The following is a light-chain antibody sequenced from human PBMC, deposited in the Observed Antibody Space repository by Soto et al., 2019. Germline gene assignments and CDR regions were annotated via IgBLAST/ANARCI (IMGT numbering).Light chain of an antibody. J-gene: IGKJ4*01. Sequence: DIQMTQSPSSLSACVGDRVNITCRASQSISSYLHWYQQKPGKAPKLLIYAASSLQSGVPSRFSGSGSGTDFTLTISSLQPEDFATYYCQRSFSTPLTFGGGTKVEIK. CDR1: QSISSY. CDR3: QRSFSTPLT. V-gene: IGKV1-39*01. CDR2: AAS.